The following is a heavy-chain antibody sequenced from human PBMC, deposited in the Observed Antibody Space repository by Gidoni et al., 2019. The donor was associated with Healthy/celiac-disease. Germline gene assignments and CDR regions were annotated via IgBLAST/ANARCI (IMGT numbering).Heavy chain of an antibody. Sequence: QVQLVESGGGVVQPGRSLRLSCAASGFTFSSYGIHWVRQAPGKGLAWVAVISYDGSNKYYADSVKGRFTISRDNSKNTLYLQMNSLRAEDTAVYYCAAGYSYGNVDYWGQGTLVTVSS. CDR1: GFTFSSYG. CDR2: ISYDGSNK. CDR3: AAGYSYGNVDY. J-gene: IGHJ4*02. V-gene: IGHV3-30*03. D-gene: IGHD5-18*01.